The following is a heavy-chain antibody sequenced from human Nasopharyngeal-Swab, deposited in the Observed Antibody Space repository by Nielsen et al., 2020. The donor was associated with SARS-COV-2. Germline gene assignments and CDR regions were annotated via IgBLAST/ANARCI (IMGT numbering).Heavy chain of an antibody. CDR1: GFTFSSYG. CDR3: ARVRLDYYDSSGYYSDSDWYFDL. Sequence: GESLKISCAASGFTFSSYGMHWVRQAPGKGLEWVAVISYDGSNKYYADSVKGRFTISRDNSKNTLYLQMNGLRAEDTAVYYCARVRLDYYDSSGYYSDSDWYFDLWGRGTLVTVSS. CDR2: ISYDGSNK. D-gene: IGHD3-22*01. J-gene: IGHJ2*01. V-gene: IGHV3-30*03.